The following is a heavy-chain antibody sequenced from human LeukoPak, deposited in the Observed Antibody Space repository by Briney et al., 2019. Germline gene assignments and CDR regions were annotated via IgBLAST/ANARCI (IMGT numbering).Heavy chain of an antibody. D-gene: IGHD3-9*01. J-gene: IGHJ6*03. Sequence: GGSLRLSCAASGFTFSSYSMNWVRQAPGKGLEWVSSISSSSSYIYYADSVKGRFTISRDNAKNSLYLQMNSLRAEDTAVYYCARDRPSYYDTLTGYYGSPSYYYYMDVWGKGTTVTVSS. CDR2: ISSSSSYI. CDR3: ARDRPSYYDTLTGYYGSPSYYYYMDV. V-gene: IGHV3-21*01. CDR1: GFTFSSYS.